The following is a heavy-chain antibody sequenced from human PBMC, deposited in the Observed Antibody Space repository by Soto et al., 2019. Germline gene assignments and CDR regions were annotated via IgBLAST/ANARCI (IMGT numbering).Heavy chain of an antibody. V-gene: IGHV3-21*01. J-gene: IGHJ4*02. D-gene: IGHD2-15*01. CDR1: GFTFSSYS. Sequence: GGSLRLSCAASGFTFSSYSMNWVRQAPGKGLEWVSSISSSSSYIYYADSVKGRFTISRDNAKNSLYLQMNSLRAEDTAVYYCATEPSIVVVVAARGQGTLVTVSS. CDR3: ATEPSIVVVVAA. CDR2: ISSSSSYI.